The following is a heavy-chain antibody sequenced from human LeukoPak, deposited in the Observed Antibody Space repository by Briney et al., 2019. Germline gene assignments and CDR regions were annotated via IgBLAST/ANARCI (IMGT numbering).Heavy chain of an antibody. CDR3: ARGIPYYYGSSGYPNYPYYFNY. J-gene: IGHJ4*02. D-gene: IGHD3-22*01. CDR2: IIPILGIA. CDR1: GGTFSSYT. Sequence: SVKVSCKASGGTFSSYTISWVRQAPGQGLEWMGRIIPILGIANYAQKFQGRVTITADKSTSTAYMELSSLRSEDTAVYYCARGIPYYYGSSGYPNYPYYFNYWGQGTLVTVSS. V-gene: IGHV1-69*02.